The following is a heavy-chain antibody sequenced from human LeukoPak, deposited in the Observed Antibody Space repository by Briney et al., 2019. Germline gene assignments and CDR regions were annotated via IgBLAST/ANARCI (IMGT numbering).Heavy chain of an antibody. D-gene: IGHD2-8*01. CDR2: IYTSEST. CDR3: ARDEGMGRMAPPPPDY. J-gene: IGHJ4*02. CDR1: GGSISSYY. V-gene: IGHV4-4*07. Sequence: SETLSLTCTLSGGSISSYYRSCIRQPAGNGLEWIGRIYTSESTNYNPSLKSRVSMSLDTSKNQCSLKLSSVTAADTAVYYCARDEGMGRMAPPPPDYWGQGTLVTVSS.